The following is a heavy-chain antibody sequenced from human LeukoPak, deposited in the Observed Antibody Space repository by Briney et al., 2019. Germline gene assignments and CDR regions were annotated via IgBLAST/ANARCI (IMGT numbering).Heavy chain of an antibody. CDR1: GYSFASSW. CDR3: ARHGHCTNGVCYSNYYYHMDV. Sequence: GESLKISCKCSGYSFASSWIGRVRQLPGKGLEWMGIIYPVDSDTRYSPSFEGQITISVDKSINTAYLQWSSLKASDTAVYYCARHGHCTNGVCYSNYYYHMDVWGKGTTGTVSS. V-gene: IGHV5-51*01. D-gene: IGHD2-8*01. J-gene: IGHJ6*03. CDR2: IYPVDSDT.